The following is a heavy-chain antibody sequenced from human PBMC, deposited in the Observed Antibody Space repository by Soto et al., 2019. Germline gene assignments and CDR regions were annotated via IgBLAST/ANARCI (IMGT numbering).Heavy chain of an antibody. V-gene: IGHV4-34*01. CDR3: ARTLRRGPPFDY. D-gene: IGHD3-10*01. J-gene: IGHJ4*02. Sequence: SETLSLTCAGYGGSFSGYYWTWIRQPPGTGLEWIGEINHSGSTNYNPSLKSRVTISVDTSKNQFSLKLSSVTAADTAVYYCARTLRRGPPFDYWGQGTLVTVSS. CDR2: INHSGST. CDR1: GGSFSGYY.